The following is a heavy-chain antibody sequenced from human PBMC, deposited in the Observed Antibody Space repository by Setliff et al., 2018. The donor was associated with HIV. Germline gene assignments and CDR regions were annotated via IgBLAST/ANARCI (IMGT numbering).Heavy chain of an antibody. Sequence: ASVKVSCKASGYTFSSYGISWVRQAPGQGLEWMGWISGYNGNTKYVQKLQGRVTMTTDTSTRTVYMELRSLRHDDTAEYFCARVPYRSAWFSGGHDAFDVWGQGTMGT. CDR1: GYTFSSYG. J-gene: IGHJ3*01. V-gene: IGHV1-18*01. D-gene: IGHD6-19*01. CDR2: ISGYNGNT. CDR3: ARVPYRSAWFSGGHDAFDV.